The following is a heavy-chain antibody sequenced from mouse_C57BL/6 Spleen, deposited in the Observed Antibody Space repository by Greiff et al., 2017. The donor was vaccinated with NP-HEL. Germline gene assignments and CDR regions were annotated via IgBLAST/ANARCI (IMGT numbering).Heavy chain of an antibody. V-gene: IGHV1-54*01. CDR2: INPGSGGT. CDR3: ARAGYSNYSWFAY. D-gene: IGHD2-5*01. CDR1: GYAFTNYL. J-gene: IGHJ3*01. Sequence: QVQLKQSGAELVRPGTSVKVSCKASGYAFTNYLIEWVKQRPGQGLEWIGVINPGSGGTNYTEKFKGKATLTADKSSSTAYMQLSSLTSEDSAVYFCARAGYSNYSWFAYWGQGTLVTVSA.